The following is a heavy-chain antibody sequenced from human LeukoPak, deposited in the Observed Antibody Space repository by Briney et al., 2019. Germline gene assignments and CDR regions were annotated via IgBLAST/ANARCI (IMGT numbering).Heavy chain of an antibody. CDR2: ISPDSNYK. D-gene: IGHD3-3*01. V-gene: IGHV3-21*01. J-gene: IGHJ4*02. CDR1: GFTFSTYS. Sequence: GESLRLSYAASGFTFSTYSMNWLRLAPGKGLEWVSSISPDSNYKYYVDSVKGRFTISRDNAKSSLYLQMNSLRAEDTAVYYCARETVTIARGPFDYWGQGTLVTVSS. CDR3: ARETVTIARGPFDY.